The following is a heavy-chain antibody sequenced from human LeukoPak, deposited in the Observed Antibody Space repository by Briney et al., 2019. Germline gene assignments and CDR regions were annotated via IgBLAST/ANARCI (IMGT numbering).Heavy chain of an antibody. CDR2: INQGGSEK. Sequence: GGSLRLSCAASGFTFCSYWMNWVRQAPGKGLEWVANINQGGSEKYYVDSVKGRITISRDNAKNSLYLQMNSLRAEDSAVYYCARGGINYYYGMDVWGQGTTVTVSS. J-gene: IGHJ6*02. CDR1: GFTFCSYW. CDR3: ARGGINYYYGMDV. V-gene: IGHV3-7*01. D-gene: IGHD3-16*01.